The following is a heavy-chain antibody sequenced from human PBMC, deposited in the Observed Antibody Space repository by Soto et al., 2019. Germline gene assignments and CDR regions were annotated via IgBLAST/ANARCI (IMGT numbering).Heavy chain of an antibody. J-gene: IGHJ4*02. CDR2: ISGSGGST. V-gene: IGHV3-23*01. Sequence: PGGSLRLSCAASGFTFSSYAMSWVRQAPGKGLEWVSAISGSGGSTYYADSVKGRFTISRDNSKNTLYLQMNSLRAEDTAVYYCAKSLYSSSSTLWYFDYWGQGTLVTVSS. CDR1: GFTFSSYA. D-gene: IGHD6-13*01. CDR3: AKSLYSSSSTLWYFDY.